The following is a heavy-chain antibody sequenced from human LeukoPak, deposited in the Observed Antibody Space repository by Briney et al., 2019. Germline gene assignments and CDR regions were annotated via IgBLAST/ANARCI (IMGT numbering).Heavy chain of an antibody. V-gene: IGHV4-59*01. J-gene: IGHJ4*02. CDR2: IYYSGST. CDR1: GGSISSYY. CDR3: AREINYYDSSGYSTSFDY. D-gene: IGHD3-22*01. Sequence: PSETLSLTCTVSGGSISSYYWSWIRQPPGKGLEWIGYIYYSGSTNYNPSLKSRVTISVDTSKNQFSLKLGSVTAADTAVYYCAREINYYDSSGYSTSFDYWGQGTLVTVSS.